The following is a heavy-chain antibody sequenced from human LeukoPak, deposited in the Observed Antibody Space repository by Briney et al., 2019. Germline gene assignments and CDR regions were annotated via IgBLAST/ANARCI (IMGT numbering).Heavy chain of an antibody. CDR3: ARISVGATVNYYYYYMDV. CDR1: GGSISSSSYY. V-gene: IGHV4-39*01. Sequence: PSETVSLTCTVSGGSISSSSYYWGWIRQPPWKGLEWIGSIYYSGSTYYNPSLKSRVTISVDTSKNQFSLKLSSVTAADTAVYYCARISVGATVNYYYYYMDVCGKGTTVTVSS. CDR2: IYYSGST. J-gene: IGHJ6*03. D-gene: IGHD1-26*01.